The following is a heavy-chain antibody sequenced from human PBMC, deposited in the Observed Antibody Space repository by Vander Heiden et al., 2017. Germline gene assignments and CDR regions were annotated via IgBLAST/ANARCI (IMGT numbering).Heavy chain of an antibody. V-gene: IGHV3-11*01. Sequence: QVQLVESGGGLVKPGGFLRLSCAASGFTFRDYNRSWIRQAPGKGLEWVSFISSSGSTIYYADYVKGRFTISRDNAKNSLYLQMNSLRAEDTAVYYCARWPNDYGDPYGMDVWGQGTTVTVSS. CDR1: GFTFRDYN. CDR2: ISSSGSTI. D-gene: IGHD4-17*01. CDR3: ARWPNDYGDPYGMDV. J-gene: IGHJ6*02.